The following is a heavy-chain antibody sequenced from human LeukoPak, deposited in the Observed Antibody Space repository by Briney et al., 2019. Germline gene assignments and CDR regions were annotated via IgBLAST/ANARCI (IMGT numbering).Heavy chain of an antibody. CDR2: ISSSSRYM. J-gene: IGHJ4*02. Sequence: GGSLRLSCAAAGVTFNTYAMSWVRQAPGKGLEWVSVISSSSRYMYYADSVKGRFTISRDNAKNSLYLQMNSLRAEDTAVYYCARVSTAVSLAIDYWGQGTLVTVST. D-gene: IGHD6-13*01. CDR3: ARVSTAVSLAIDY. V-gene: IGHV3-21*06. CDR1: GVTFNTYA.